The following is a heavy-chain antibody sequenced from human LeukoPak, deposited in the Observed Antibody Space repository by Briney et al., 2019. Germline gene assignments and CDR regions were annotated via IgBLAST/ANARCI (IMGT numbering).Heavy chain of an antibody. J-gene: IGHJ4*02. D-gene: IGHD1-26*01. CDR1: GYTFTGYY. CDR3: ARGGELRDFDY. Sequence: ASVKVSCKASGYTFTGYYMHWVRQAPGQGLEWMGWINPNSGGTNYEQKFQGRVTMTRDTSISTAYMELSRLRSDDTAVYYCARGGELRDFDYWGQGTLVTVSS. CDR2: INPNSGGT. V-gene: IGHV1-2*02.